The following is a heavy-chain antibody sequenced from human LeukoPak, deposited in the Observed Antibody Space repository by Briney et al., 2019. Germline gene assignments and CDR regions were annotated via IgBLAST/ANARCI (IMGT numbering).Heavy chain of an antibody. CDR1: GYRFNIYW. V-gene: IGHV5-51*01. Sequence: GEPLKISCQASGYRFNIYWIGWVRQVPGKGLEWMGIIFPADSDTRYSPSFQGQVTVSADKSITTAYLQWSSLKASDTAMYYCARWVTADRGKKDAFDIWGQGTMVTVSS. J-gene: IGHJ3*02. CDR3: ARWVTADRGKKDAFDI. D-gene: IGHD2-21*02. CDR2: IFPADSDT.